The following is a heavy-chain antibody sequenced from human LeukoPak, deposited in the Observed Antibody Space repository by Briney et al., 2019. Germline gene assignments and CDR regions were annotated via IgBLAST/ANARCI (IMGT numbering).Heavy chain of an antibody. D-gene: IGHD3-22*01. V-gene: IGHV4-39*07. CDR1: GGSISSSSYY. CDR3: ARDGSGSGSPFDY. Sequence: PSETLSLTCTVSGGSISSSSYYWGWIRQPPGKGLEWIGSIYHSGTTYYNPSLKSRVTISVDTSKNQLSLKLNSVTAADTAVYYCARDGSGSGSPFDYWGQGTLVTVSS. J-gene: IGHJ4*02. CDR2: IYHSGTT.